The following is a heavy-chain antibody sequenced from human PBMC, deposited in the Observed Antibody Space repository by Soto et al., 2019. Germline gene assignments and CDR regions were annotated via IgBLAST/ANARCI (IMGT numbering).Heavy chain of an antibody. Sequence: QVQLVQSGTEVKKPGASVKVSCKASGYTFTTYYIQWVRQAPGQGLESMGIINPSGGTTSDTHKFQGRVTMTRDTSTDTVYMELSNLRSEYTAVYYCARGYFDYWGQGTLVTVSS. CDR1: GYTFTTYY. CDR2: INPSGGTT. J-gene: IGHJ4*02. CDR3: ARGYFDY. V-gene: IGHV1-46*01. D-gene: IGHD3-22*01.